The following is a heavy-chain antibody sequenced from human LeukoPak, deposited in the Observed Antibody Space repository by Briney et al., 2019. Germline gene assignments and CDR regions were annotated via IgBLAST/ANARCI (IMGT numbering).Heavy chain of an antibody. J-gene: IGHJ3*02. CDR2: IKQDGSEK. D-gene: IGHD2-2*01. Sequence: GGSLRLSCAASGFTFSSYWMSWVRQAPGKGLEWVANIKQDGSEKYYVDSVKGRFTISRDNAKNSLYLQMNSLRAEDTAVYYCARAVWGVPAAIAHDAFDIWGQGTMVTVSS. CDR1: GFTFSSYW. V-gene: IGHV3-7*01. CDR3: ARAVWGVPAAIAHDAFDI.